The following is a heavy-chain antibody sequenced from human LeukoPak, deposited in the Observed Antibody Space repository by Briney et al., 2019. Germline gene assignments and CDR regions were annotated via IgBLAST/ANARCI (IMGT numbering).Heavy chain of an antibody. CDR1: GGSFSGYY. CDR2: IYHSGST. D-gene: IGHD2-21*01. V-gene: IGHV4-34*01. Sequence: SETLSLTCAVYGGSFSGYYWSWIRQPPGKGLEWIGEIYHSGSTNYNPSLKSRVTISVDTSKNQFSLKLSSVTAADTAVYYCARLFLYYMDVWGKGTTVTISS. J-gene: IGHJ6*03. CDR3: ARLFLYYMDV.